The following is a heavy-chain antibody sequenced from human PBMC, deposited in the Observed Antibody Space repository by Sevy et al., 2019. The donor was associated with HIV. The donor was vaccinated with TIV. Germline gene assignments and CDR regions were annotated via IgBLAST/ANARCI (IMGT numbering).Heavy chain of an antibody. J-gene: IGHJ6*02. Sequence: SQTLSLTCAISGDSVSSNSAAWNWIRQSPSRGLEWLGRTYYRSKWYNDYAVSVKSRITINPDTSKNQFSLQLNFVTPEDTAVYYWAMDGPGSYYDVWSGYYRYYYYYGMDVWGQGTTVTVSS. CDR1: GDSVSSNSAA. CDR3: AMDGPGSYYDVWSGYYRYYYYYGMDV. V-gene: IGHV6-1*01. CDR2: TYYRSKWYN. D-gene: IGHD3-3*01.